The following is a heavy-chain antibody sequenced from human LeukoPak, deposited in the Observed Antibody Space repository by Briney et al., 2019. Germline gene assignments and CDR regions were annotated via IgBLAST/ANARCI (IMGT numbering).Heavy chain of an antibody. CDR2: ITSSGTYI. V-gene: IGHV3-21*04. CDR1: GFSFSSYA. J-gene: IGHJ3*02. CDR3: AREAKRAFDI. Sequence: PGGSLRLSCAASGFSFSSYAMNWVRQAPGKGLEWVSSITSSGTYIFYADSVKGRFTISRDNAKNSLYLQMNSLRAEDTAVYYCAREAKRAFDIWGQGTMVTVSS.